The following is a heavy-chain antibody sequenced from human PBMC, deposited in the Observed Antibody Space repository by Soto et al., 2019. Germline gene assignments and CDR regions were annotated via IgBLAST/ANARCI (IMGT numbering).Heavy chain of an antibody. D-gene: IGHD3-10*01. CDR3: VKDNRGSY. J-gene: IGHJ4*02. V-gene: IGHV3-7*01. CDR1: GFTFSTCW. CDR2: INQDGSER. Sequence: GSLRLSCAASGFTFSTCWMMWVRQAPGKGLEWVANINQDGSERYYVDSVKGRFTISRDNAKNSLYLQMNSLRAEDTAFYYCVKDNRGSYWGQGTLVTVSS.